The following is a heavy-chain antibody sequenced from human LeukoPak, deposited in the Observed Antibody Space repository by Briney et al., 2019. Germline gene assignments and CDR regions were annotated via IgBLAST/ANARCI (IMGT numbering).Heavy chain of an antibody. CDR1: GFTFGDYA. CDR3: TRGEERRYFVSGYFDY. Sequence: GGSLRLSCTASGFTFGDYAMSWFRQAPGKGLEWVGFIRSKAYGGTTEYAASVKGRFTISRDDSKSIAYLQMNSLKTEDTAVYYCTRGEERRYFVSGYFDYWGQGTLVTVSS. V-gene: IGHV3-49*03. CDR2: IRSKAYGGTT. J-gene: IGHJ4*02. D-gene: IGHD3-9*01.